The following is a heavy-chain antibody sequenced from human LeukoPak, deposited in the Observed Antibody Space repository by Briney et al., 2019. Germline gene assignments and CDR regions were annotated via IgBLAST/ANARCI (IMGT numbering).Heavy chain of an antibody. CDR1: GFTVSSNY. V-gene: IGHV3-53*01. D-gene: IGHD2-15*01. CDR3: ASGGMGARKFYSDPFHY. Sequence: GGSLRLSCAASGFTVSSNYISWARQAPTKGLEWVSIIYSAGSTYYADSVRGRFTISRDSSKNTVCLQMNSLRAEDTAVYYCASGGMGARKFYSDPFHYWGQGTLVTVSS. J-gene: IGHJ4*02. CDR2: IYSAGST.